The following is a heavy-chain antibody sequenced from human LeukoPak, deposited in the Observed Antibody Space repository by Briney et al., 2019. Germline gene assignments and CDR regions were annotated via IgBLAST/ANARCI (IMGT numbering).Heavy chain of an antibody. J-gene: IGHJ4*02. CDR1: GFSFNRYI. Sequence: GGSLRLSCAASGFSFNRYIMSWVRQAPGKGLEWVSSISIGVGATFYADSVKGRFTVSRDNSENTLYLQMNSLRAEDTAVYYCAKKSGSDDYDFDYWGQGTLVTVSS. CDR2: ISIGVGAT. D-gene: IGHD4-17*01. V-gene: IGHV3-23*01. CDR3: AKKSGSDDYDFDY.